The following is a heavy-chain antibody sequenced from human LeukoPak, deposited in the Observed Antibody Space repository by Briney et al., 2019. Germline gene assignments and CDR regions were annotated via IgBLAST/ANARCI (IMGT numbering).Heavy chain of an antibody. CDR3: ARDRLLIRDSRGGFDY. V-gene: IGHV1-8*03. CDR2: MNPSGST. Sequence: ASVKVSCKASGYTFTTYDINWVRQAPGQGLEWMGWMNPSGSTGYAQKFQGRVTFSRDTSMSTAFMELSSLTSEDTAVYYCARDRLLIRDSRGGFDYWGQGTLVTVSS. J-gene: IGHJ4*02. CDR1: GYTFTTYD.